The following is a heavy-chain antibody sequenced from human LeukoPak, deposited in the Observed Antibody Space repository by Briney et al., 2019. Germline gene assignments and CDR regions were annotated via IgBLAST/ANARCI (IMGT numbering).Heavy chain of an antibody. V-gene: IGHV1-46*01. Sequence: GASVKVSCKASGYILTSHYMHWVRQAPGQGLEWMGIINPSGGSTNYAQKFQGRVTMTRDTSTSTVYMELSSLRSEDTAVYYCARGEYCSSTSCYAGYYYYGMDVWGQGTTVTVSS. CDR3: ARGEYCSSTSCYAGYYYYGMDV. CDR1: GYILTSHY. D-gene: IGHD2-2*01. CDR2: INPSGGST. J-gene: IGHJ6*02.